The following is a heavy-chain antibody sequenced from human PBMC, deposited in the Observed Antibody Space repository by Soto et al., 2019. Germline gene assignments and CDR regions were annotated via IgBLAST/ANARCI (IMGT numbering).Heavy chain of an antibody. CDR3: AISGGLDD. V-gene: IGHV1-3*01. Sequence: QVQLVQSGAEVKKPGDSVKVACKASGYSFTSYAIHWVRQAPGQGLECMGWTNAANGNTRYSQKFQGRVTITRDTSATTAYMDLSSLTSEDTAVYYCAISGGLDDWGQGTLITVSS. CDR1: GYSFTSYA. CDR2: TNAANGNT. J-gene: IGHJ4*02. D-gene: IGHD3-10*01.